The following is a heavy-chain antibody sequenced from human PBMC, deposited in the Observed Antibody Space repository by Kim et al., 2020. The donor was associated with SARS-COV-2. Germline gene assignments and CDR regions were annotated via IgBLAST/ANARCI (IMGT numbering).Heavy chain of an antibody. CDR3: ARTIAAAATGAFDI. D-gene: IGHD6-13*01. J-gene: IGHJ3*02. Sequence: PSLKSRVTISVDTSKNQFSLKLSSVPAADTAVYYCARTIAAAATGAFDIWGQGTMVTVSS. V-gene: IGHV4-39*01.